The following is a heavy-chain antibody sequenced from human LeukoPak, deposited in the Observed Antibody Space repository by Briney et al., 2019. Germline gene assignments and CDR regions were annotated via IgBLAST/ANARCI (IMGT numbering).Heavy chain of an antibody. V-gene: IGHV3-7*01. CDR3: ARDGPFDY. Sequence: GGSLRLSCAASGFTFSSYWMSWVRQAPGKGLEWVANIKQDGSEEYYVDSVKGRFTISRDNVKDSVYLQMNSLTAEDTAVYYCARDGPFDYWGQGTLVTVSS. J-gene: IGHJ4*02. CDR1: GFTFSSYW. D-gene: IGHD3/OR15-3a*01. CDR2: IKQDGSEE.